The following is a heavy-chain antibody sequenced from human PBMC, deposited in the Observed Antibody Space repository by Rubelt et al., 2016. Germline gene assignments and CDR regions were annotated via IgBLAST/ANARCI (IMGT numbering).Heavy chain of an antibody. CDR3: ARLLRSYWYFDL. CDR2: ISYSGST. CDR1: GGSISSSSYY. J-gene: IGHJ2*01. V-gene: IGHV4-39*01. Sequence: QLQLQESGPGLVKPAETLSLTCTVSGGSISSSSYYWGWLRQPPGKGLEWIGRISYSGSTYYNPSLKSRVTISVDTSKNQFSLKLSSVTAEDTAVHYCARLLRSYWYFDLWGRGTLVTVSS.